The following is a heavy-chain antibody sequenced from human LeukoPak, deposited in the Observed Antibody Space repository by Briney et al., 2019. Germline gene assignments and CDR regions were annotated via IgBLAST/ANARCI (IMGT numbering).Heavy chain of an antibody. CDR3: ARAFSSSWFFDY. V-gene: IGHV1-69*04. J-gene: IGHJ4*02. CDR1: GGTFSSYA. CDR2: TIPILGIA. D-gene: IGHD6-13*01. Sequence: SVKVSCKASGGTFSSYAISWVRQAPGQGLEWMGRTIPILGIANYAQKFQGRVTITADKSTSTAYMELSSLRSEDTAVYYCARAFSSSWFFDYWGQGTLVTVSS.